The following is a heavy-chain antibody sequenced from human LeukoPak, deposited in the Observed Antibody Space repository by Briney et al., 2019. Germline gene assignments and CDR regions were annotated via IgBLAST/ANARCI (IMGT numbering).Heavy chain of an antibody. J-gene: IGHJ4*02. CDR1: GFTFSTYA. CDR3: AKGVGGTPFDY. CDR2: IGGSGGST. Sequence: PGGSLRLSCAASGFTFSTYAMSWVRQAPGKGLEWVSAIGGSGGSTYYADSVKGRCTISRDSSKNTLYLQMNSLRAEDTAVYYCAKGVGGTPFDYWGQGTLVTVSS. V-gene: IGHV3-23*01. D-gene: IGHD1-26*01.